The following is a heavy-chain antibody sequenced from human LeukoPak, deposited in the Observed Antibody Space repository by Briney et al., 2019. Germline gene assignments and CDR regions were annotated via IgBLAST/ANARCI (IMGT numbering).Heavy chain of an antibody. V-gene: IGHV3-21*01. D-gene: IGHD3-10*02. Sequence: PGGSLRLSCAASGFTFSSYTMNWVRQAPGKGLEWVSSITSSSSYIYYADSVKGRFTISRDNAKNSLYLQMNSLRAEDTAVYYCAELGITMIGGVWGKGTTVTISS. CDR1: GFTFSSYT. CDR2: ITSSSSYI. CDR3: AELGITMIGGV. J-gene: IGHJ6*04.